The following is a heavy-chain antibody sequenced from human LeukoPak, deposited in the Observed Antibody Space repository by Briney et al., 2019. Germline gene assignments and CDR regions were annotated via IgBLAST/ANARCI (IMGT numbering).Heavy chain of an antibody. Sequence: SATLSLTCAVYGGSFSGYYWSWIRQPPGKGLEWIGEINHSGSTNYNPSLKSRVTISVDTSKNQFSLKLSSVTAADTAVYYCARASYCSSTSCYQRGAFDIWGQGTMVTVSS. V-gene: IGHV4-34*01. J-gene: IGHJ3*02. D-gene: IGHD2-2*01. CDR1: GGSFSGYY. CDR3: ARASYCSSTSCYQRGAFDI. CDR2: INHSGST.